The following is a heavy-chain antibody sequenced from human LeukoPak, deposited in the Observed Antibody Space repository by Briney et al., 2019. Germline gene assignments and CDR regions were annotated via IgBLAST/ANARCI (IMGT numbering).Heavy chain of an antibody. CDR2: ISSSSSYI. CDR1: GFTFSSYS. Sequence: GGSLRLSCAASGFTFSSYSVNWVRQAPGKGLEWVSSISSSSSYIYYADSVKGRFTISRDNAKNSLYLQMNSLRAEDTAVYYCAREFLYYYDSSGYNFDYWSQGTLVTVSS. V-gene: IGHV3-21*01. D-gene: IGHD3-22*01. CDR3: AREFLYYYDSSGYNFDY. J-gene: IGHJ4*02.